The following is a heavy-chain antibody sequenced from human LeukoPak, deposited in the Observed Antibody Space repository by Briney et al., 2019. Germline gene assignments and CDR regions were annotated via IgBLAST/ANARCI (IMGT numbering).Heavy chain of an antibody. J-gene: IGHJ4*02. CDR3: AKDRDYGGAFDY. V-gene: IGHV3-23*01. CDR2: ISGSGGST. Sequence: HLGGSLRLSCAASGFTFSSYAMSWVRQAPGKGLEWVSAISGSGGSTYYADSVKGRFTISRDNSKNTLYLQMNSLRAEDTAVYYCAKDRDYGGAFDYWGQRTLVTVSS. D-gene: IGHD4-23*01. CDR1: GFTFSSYA.